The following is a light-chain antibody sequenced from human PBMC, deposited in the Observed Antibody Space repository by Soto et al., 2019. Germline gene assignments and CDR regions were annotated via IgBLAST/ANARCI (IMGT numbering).Light chain of an antibody. CDR1: SGYSEYG. V-gene: IGLV4-69*01. CDR2: FNRDGSH. CDR3: QTWDTVVV. Sequence: QSVLTQSPSASPSLGASVKLTCTLSSGYSEYGIAWHQQQPDKGPRYLMKFNRDGSHNKGDGIPDRFSGSSSGAERYLIISSLQSDDEADYYCQTWDTVVVFGGGTKVTVL. J-gene: IGLJ2*01.